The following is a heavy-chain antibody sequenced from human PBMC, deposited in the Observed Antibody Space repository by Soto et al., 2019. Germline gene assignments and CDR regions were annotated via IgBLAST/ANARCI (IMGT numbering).Heavy chain of an antibody. CDR1: GGSLSRYY. V-gene: IGHV4-4*07. Sequence: PSETLSLTCSVSGGSLSRYYWTWIRQPAGKGLEWIGRIYTSGSTNYNPSLKSRVTMSVDTSKNQFSLKLSSVTAADTAVYYCARDLRKYSSGWSPYYYYGMDVWGQGTTVTVSS. CDR3: ARDLRKYSSGWSPYYYYGMDV. CDR2: IYTSGST. J-gene: IGHJ6*02. D-gene: IGHD6-19*01.